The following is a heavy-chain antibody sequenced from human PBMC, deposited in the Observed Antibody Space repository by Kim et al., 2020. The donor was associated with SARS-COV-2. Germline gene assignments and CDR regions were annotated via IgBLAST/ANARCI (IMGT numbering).Heavy chain of an antibody. Sequence: ANYAQKFQGRVTITADESTSTAYMELSSLRSEDTAVYYCATERQQLALDYWGQGTLVTVSS. V-gene: IGHV1-69*01. CDR2: A. CDR3: ATERQQLALDY. J-gene: IGHJ4*02. D-gene: IGHD6-13*01.